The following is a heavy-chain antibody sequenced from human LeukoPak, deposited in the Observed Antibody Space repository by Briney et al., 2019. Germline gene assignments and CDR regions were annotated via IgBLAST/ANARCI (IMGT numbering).Heavy chain of an antibody. J-gene: IGHJ6*02. CDR1: GSIFGDHA. Sequence: GGSLRLSCTASGSIFGDHAMSWVRQAPGKGLECVGFIRSKAYGGTTEYAASVKGRFTISRDDSKGIAYLQMNSLKTEDTAVYYCSRGPILLWLHNGMDVWGQGTTVTVSS. CDR2: IRSKAYGGTT. V-gene: IGHV3-49*04. D-gene: IGHD3-10*01. CDR3: SRGPILLWLHNGMDV.